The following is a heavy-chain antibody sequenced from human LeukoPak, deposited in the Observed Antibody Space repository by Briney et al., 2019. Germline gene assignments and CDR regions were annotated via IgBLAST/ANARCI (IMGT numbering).Heavy chain of an antibody. J-gene: IGHJ4*02. CDR1: GFTVSSNY. V-gene: IGHV3-23*01. CDR3: AKVSIYYYGSGSYHDY. CDR2: ISGSGGST. D-gene: IGHD3-10*01. Sequence: PGGSLRLSCAASGFTVSSNYMSWVRQAPGKGLEWVSAISGSGGSTYYADSVKGRFTISRDNSKNTLYLQMNSLRAEDTAVYYCAKVSIYYYGSGSYHDYWGQGTLVTVSS.